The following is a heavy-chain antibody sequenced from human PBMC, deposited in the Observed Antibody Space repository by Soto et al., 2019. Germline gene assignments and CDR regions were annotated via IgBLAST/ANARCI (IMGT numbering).Heavy chain of an antibody. V-gene: IGHV4-30-4*01. CDR1: GGSVSSGDYY. CDR3: ASEDTTVISIDN. D-gene: IGHD4-17*01. Sequence: SETLSLTCTVSGGSVSSGDYYWNWIRQPPGKGLEWIGYIYYSGTTHYNPSLKSRITLSVDTSKNQFSLNLSSVTAADTAVYYWASEDTTVISIDNWGQGTLVTVSS. CDR2: IYYSGTT. J-gene: IGHJ4*02.